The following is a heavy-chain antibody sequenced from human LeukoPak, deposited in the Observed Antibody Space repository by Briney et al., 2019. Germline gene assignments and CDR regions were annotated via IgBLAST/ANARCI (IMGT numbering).Heavy chain of an antibody. V-gene: IGHV4-39*01. D-gene: IGHD4-23*01. CDR3: ARRDDHGGYIDY. CDR2: IYYSGRT. Sequence: SETLSLTCTVSGGSITSSIYFWGWARQPPGKGLEWLGRIYYSGRTYYNPSLKSRVTISVNTSKNQFSLKLTSVTAADTALYYCARRDDHGGYIDYWGQGTLVTVSS. CDR1: GGSITSSIYF. J-gene: IGHJ4*02.